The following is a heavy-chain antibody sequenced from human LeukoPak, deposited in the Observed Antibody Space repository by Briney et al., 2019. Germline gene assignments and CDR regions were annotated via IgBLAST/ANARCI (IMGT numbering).Heavy chain of an antibody. Sequence: PSETLSLTCTVSGGSISSYYWSWIRQPPGKGLEWIGYIYYSGSTNYNPSLKSRVTISVDTSKNQFSLELSSVTAADTAVYYCARLDSSGWYYFDYWGQGTLVTVSS. CDR3: ARLDSSGWYYFDY. V-gene: IGHV4-59*08. D-gene: IGHD6-19*01. CDR1: GGSISSYY. CDR2: IYYSGST. J-gene: IGHJ4*02.